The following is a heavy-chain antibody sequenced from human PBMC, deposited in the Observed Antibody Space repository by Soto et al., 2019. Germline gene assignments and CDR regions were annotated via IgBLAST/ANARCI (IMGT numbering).Heavy chain of an antibody. CDR1: GDSISSGGYS. D-gene: IGHD3-22*01. CDR2: IYHTGST. V-gene: IGHV4-30-2*01. CDR3: ARAHYGPSGYYFDS. Sequence: QVQLQESGSGLVKPSQNLSLTCTVSGDSISSGGYSWSWIRQPPRQGLEWIGYIYHTGSTSYSPSLKSRVTMSVDKSKNQFSLSLNSVTAADTAIYYCARAHYGPSGYYFDSWGQGALFTVSS. J-gene: IGHJ4*02.